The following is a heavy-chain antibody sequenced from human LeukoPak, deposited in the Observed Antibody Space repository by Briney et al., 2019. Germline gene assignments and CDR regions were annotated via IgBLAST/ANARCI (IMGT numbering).Heavy chain of an antibody. V-gene: IGHV1-2*02. J-gene: IGHJ4*02. Sequence: GASVKVSCTASGYTFAGYYVHWVRQAPGQGLEWMGWINPNSTTTHYAQKFQGRVTMTRDTSISTAYMELRRLRSDDTATYYCARAEGSGYYQGRDYWGQGTLVTVSS. CDR1: GYTFAGYY. D-gene: IGHD3-22*01. CDR3: ARAEGSGYYQGRDY. CDR2: INPNSTTT.